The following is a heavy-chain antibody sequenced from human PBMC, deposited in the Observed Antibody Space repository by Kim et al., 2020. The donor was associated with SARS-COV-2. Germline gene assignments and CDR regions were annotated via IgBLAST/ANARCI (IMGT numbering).Heavy chain of an antibody. J-gene: IGHJ4*02. CDR3: ARHVARWDRSSSLKAREIDC. V-gene: IGHV5-51*01. CDR1: GYSFTSYW. D-gene: IGHD6-6*01. CDR2: IYPGDSET. Sequence: GESLKISCKGSGYSFTSYWIAWVRQMPGRGLEWMGIIYPGDSETRYSPSFQGQVTISADNSINTAYLQWSSLKASDTAIYYCARHVARWDRSSSLKAREIDCWGQGSLVTVSS.